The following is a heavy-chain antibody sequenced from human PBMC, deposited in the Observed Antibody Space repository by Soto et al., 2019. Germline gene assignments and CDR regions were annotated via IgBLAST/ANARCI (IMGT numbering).Heavy chain of an antibody. CDR1: GFTFGNYG. J-gene: IGHJ4*02. CDR3: ANGGGRAPHFDY. CDR2: TSYDGNNK. V-gene: IGHV3-30*18. Sequence: GGSLRLSCTGSGFTFGNYGMHWVRQAPGKGLEWVASTSYDGNNKYYADSLKGRFTISRDNSKKMVYLQMTSLGPEDTAVYYCANGGGRAPHFDYWGQGALVTVSS. D-gene: IGHD1-26*01.